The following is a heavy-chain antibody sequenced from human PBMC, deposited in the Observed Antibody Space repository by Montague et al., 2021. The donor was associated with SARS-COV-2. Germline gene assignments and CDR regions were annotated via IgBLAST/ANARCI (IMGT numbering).Heavy chain of an antibody. CDR3: ASHPVWQQLCT. CDR1: GASLASGYW. V-gene: IGHV4-4*02. CDR2: IHHTGSS. J-gene: IGHJ5*02. Sequence: SETLSLTCAVSGASLASGYWWSWVRQSPGKGLEWIAEIHHTGSSNYNPSLVSRVTIFLDRSKNHLTLTLSSVTAADTAMYYCASHPVWQQLCTWGQGTLVTVSA. D-gene: IGHD1-1*01.